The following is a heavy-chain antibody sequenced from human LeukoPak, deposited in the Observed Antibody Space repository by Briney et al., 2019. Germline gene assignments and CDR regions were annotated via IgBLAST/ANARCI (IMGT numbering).Heavy chain of an antibody. Sequence: GGSLRLSCAASGLTLSISYMSWVRQAPGEGLEWVSIIYIGDNPHYADSVKGRFTISRHNSKNTLYLQMNNLRAEDTAVYYCARVRPWVFDYWGQGTLVTVSS. CDR2: IYIGDNP. J-gene: IGHJ4*02. V-gene: IGHV3-53*04. CDR1: GLTLSISY. CDR3: ARVRPWVFDY.